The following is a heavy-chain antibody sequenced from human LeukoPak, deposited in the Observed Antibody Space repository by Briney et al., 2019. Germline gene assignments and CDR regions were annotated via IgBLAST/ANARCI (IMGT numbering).Heavy chain of an antibody. CDR3: AREGFTIFGVVIDYYYGMDV. V-gene: IGHV1-69*04. CDR2: IIPIFGIA. Sequence: GASAKVSCTASGGTFSSYAISWVRQAPGQGLEWMGRIIPIFGIANYAQKFQGRVTITADKSTSTAYMELSSLRSEDTAVYYCAREGFTIFGVVIDYYYGMDVWGQGTTVTVSS. D-gene: IGHD3-3*01. J-gene: IGHJ6*02. CDR1: GGTFSSYA.